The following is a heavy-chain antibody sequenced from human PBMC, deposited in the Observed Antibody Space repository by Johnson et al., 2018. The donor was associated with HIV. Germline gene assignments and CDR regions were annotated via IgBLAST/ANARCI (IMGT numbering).Heavy chain of an antibody. Sequence: VQLVESGGGVVQPGGSLRLSCAASGFTFSNNAMSWVRQAPGKGLVWVSGIDWNGGSSGYADSVKGRFSISRDNGKNSLYLQMNSLRAEDTALYYCARGAYSSSWHASDASDIWGQGTMVTVSS. CDR2: IDWNGGSS. J-gene: IGHJ3*02. V-gene: IGHV3-20*04. CDR3: ARGAYSSSWHASDASDI. D-gene: IGHD6-13*01. CDR1: GFTFSNNA.